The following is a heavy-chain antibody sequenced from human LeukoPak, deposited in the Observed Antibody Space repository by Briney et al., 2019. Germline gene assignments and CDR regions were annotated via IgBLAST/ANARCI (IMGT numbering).Heavy chain of an antibody. CDR3: AKGADCSGGNCHFDY. Sequence: PGGSLRLSCAAPGFTFSSYAMSWVRQAPGKGLEWVLIISGSGGSTYHADSVKGRLTISRDNSKNTLYLQMNSLRAEDTAVYYCAKGADCSGGNCHFDYWGQGTLVTVSS. D-gene: IGHD2-15*01. J-gene: IGHJ4*02. V-gene: IGHV3-23*01. CDR1: GFTFSSYA. CDR2: ISGSGGST.